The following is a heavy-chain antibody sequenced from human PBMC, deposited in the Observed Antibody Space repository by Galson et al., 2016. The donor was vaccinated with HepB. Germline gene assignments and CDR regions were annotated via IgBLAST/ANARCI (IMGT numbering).Heavy chain of an antibody. V-gene: IGHV3-23*01. CDR3: AKCLWVRGVYPFDP. CDR2: ILNSGAST. Sequence: SLRLSCAASGFNFSSYGMHWVRQAPGKGLEWVSAILNSGASTSYADSVKGRFTISRDNSKNTVYLQMNNLRAEDTAVYYCAKCLWVRGVYPFDPWGQGTLVTVSS. D-gene: IGHD3-10*01. CDR1: GFNFSSYG. J-gene: IGHJ5*02.